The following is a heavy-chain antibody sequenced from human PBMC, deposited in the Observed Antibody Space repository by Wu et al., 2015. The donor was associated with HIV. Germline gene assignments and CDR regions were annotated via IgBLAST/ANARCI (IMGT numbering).Heavy chain of an antibody. CDR2: INPNSGGT. V-gene: IGHV1-2*02. CDR3: ARDGMTTRTFDV. D-gene: IGHD4-17*01. CDR1: GYTFTGYY. J-gene: IGHJ3*01. Sequence: QVQLVQSGAEVRKPGASVKVSCKASGYTFTGYYMHWVRQAPGQGLEWMGWINPNSGGTNYAQKFQGRVTMTRDTSISTVYMELTRLTSDDTTTYYCARDGMTTRTFDVWGQGTKVTVSA.